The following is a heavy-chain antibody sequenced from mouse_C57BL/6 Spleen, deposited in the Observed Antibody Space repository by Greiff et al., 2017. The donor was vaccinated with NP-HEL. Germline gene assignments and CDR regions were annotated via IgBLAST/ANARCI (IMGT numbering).Heavy chain of an antibody. CDR2: IYPGSGNT. J-gene: IGHJ4*01. V-gene: IGHV1-84*01. D-gene: IGHD5-5*01. CDR1: GYTFTDYY. Sequence: VQVVESGPELVKPGASVKISCKASGYTFTDYYINWVKQRPGQGLEWIGWIYPGSGNTKYNEKFKGKATLTVDTSSSTAYMQLSSLTSEDSAVYFCASSPLPKSMDYWGQGTTVTVSS. CDR3: ASSPLPKSMDY.